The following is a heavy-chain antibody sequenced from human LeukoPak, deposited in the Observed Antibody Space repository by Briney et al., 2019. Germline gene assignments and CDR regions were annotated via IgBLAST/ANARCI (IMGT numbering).Heavy chain of an antibody. D-gene: IGHD5-12*01. CDR2: ITGSGGST. Sequence: GGSLRLSCAASGFTFSAYAINWVRQAPGKGLEWVSIITGSGGSTYYADFAKGRFTISRDNSKNTLYLQMNSLRAEDTAVYYCAKTDLYSGYGTFDYWGQGTLVTVSS. J-gene: IGHJ4*02. V-gene: IGHV3-23*01. CDR1: GFTFSAYA. CDR3: AKTDLYSGYGTFDY.